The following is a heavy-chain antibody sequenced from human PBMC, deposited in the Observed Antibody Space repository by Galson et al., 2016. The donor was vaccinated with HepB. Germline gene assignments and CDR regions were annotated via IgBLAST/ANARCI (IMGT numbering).Heavy chain of an antibody. J-gene: IGHJ4*02. CDR2: ISAYNGNT. D-gene: IGHD6-13*01. Sequence: SVKVSCKASGYAFTNYGVMWVRQAPGQGLEWMGWISAYNGNTNYAQKLQDRVTMTTDTSTTTAHMELRSLRSDDTAVYYCARVAGIGAAHPDYWGQGTLVTVSS. V-gene: IGHV1-18*01. CDR1: GYAFTNYG. CDR3: ARVAGIGAAHPDY.